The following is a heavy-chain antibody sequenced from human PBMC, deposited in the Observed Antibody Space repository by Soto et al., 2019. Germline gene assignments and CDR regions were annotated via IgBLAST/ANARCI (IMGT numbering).Heavy chain of an antibody. CDR2: INAGNGNT. Sequence: ASVKVSCKASGYTFTSYAMHWVRQAPGQRLEWMGWINAGNGNTKYSQKFQGRVTITRDTSASTAYMELSSLRSEDTAVYYCARVPXSHCSSTSCPAEGWFDPWGPGTLVTVSS. CDR3: ARVPXSHCSSTSCPAEGWFDP. D-gene: IGHD2-2*01. V-gene: IGHV1-3*01. J-gene: IGHJ5*02. CDR1: GYTFTSYA.